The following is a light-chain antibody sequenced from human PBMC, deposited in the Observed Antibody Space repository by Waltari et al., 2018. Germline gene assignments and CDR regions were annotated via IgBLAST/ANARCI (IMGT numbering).Light chain of an antibody. J-gene: IGLJ2*01. CDR2: DVS. Sequence: QSALTQPASVSGSPGQSTTISCTATSSDVGGYNYVSWYQKHPGKAPKLLIYDVSNRPSGVSNRFSASKSGNTASLIISGLQAEDEADYYCSSYTSSTTLLLIFGGGTKLTVL. CDR3: SSYTSSTTLLLI. V-gene: IGLV2-14*03. CDR1: SSDVGGYNY.